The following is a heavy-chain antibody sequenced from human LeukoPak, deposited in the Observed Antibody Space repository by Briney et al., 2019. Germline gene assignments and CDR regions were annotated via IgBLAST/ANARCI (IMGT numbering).Heavy chain of an antibody. CDR2: ISYDGSNK. CDR1: GFTFSSYA. V-gene: IGHV3-30-3*01. CDR3: ARFTRRRAFDI. J-gene: IGHJ3*02. Sequence: GRSLRLSCAASGFTFSSYAMHWVRQAPGKGLEWVAVISYDGSNKYYADSVKGRFTISRDNAKNSLYLQMNSLRAEDTALYYCARFTRRRAFDIWGQGTMVTVSS.